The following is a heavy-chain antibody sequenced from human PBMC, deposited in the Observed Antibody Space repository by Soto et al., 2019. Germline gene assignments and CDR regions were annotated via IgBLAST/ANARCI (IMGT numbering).Heavy chain of an antibody. V-gene: IGHV4-59*08. J-gene: IGHJ4*02. Sequence: SETLSLPCTVSGGYISNYCWRWIRQPPGKGLEWIGYIYYSGSTNYNPSLKSRVTISVDTSKNQFSLKLSSVTAAGTAVYYCARRYGYSFDYWGQGTLVTVSS. CDR3: ARRYGYSFDY. D-gene: IGHD1-1*01. CDR2: IYYSGST. CDR1: GGYISNYC.